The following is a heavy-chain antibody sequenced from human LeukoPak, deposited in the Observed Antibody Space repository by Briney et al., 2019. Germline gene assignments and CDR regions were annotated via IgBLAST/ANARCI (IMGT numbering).Heavy chain of an antibody. J-gene: IGHJ4*02. CDR1: GGSISSSSYY. V-gene: IGHV4-39*01. Sequence: SETLSLTCTVSGGSISSSSYYWGWIRQPPGKGLEWIGSIYYSGSTYYNPSLKSRVTISVDTSKNQFSLKLSSVTAADTAVYYCARQPTYYYDSSGYYIDYWGQGTLVTVSS. CDR2: IYYSGST. D-gene: IGHD3-22*01. CDR3: ARQPTYYYDSSGYYIDY.